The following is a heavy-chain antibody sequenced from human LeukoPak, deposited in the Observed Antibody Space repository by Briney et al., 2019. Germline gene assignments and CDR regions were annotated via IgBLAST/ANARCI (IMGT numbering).Heavy chain of an antibody. D-gene: IGHD3-3*01. CDR1: GGSISSYY. CDR2: IYYSGST. J-gene: IGHJ6*03. V-gene: IGHV4-59*08. Sequence: SETLSLTCTVSGGSISSYYWSWIRQPPGKGLEWIGYIYYSGSTNYNPSLKSRVTISVHTSKNQFSLKLSSVTAAYTAVYYCARHGEYYYYYYMDVWGKGTTVTVSS. CDR3: ARHGEYYYYYYMDV.